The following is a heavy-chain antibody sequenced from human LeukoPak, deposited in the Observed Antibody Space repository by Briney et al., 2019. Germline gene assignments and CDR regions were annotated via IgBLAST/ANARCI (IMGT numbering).Heavy chain of an antibody. Sequence: ASVKVSCKASGYIFTDYYMYWVRQAPGQGPEWMGWINPNSGGTNYAQKFQGRVTMTRDTSISTAYMELSRLRSDDTAVYYCAREEAGGNWFDPWGQGTLVTVSS. V-gene: IGHV1-2*02. CDR2: INPNSGGT. CDR3: AREEAGGNWFDP. D-gene: IGHD4-23*01. CDR1: GYIFTDYY. J-gene: IGHJ5*02.